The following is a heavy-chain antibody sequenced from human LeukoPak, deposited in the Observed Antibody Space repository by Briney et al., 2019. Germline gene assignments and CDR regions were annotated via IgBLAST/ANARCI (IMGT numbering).Heavy chain of an antibody. J-gene: IGHJ4*02. Sequence: GGSLRLSCAVSGFTFSSHWMSWVRQAPGKELEWVAYIKEDGSEKFYVDSVKGRFTVSRDNAKNSLYLEMSSLRAEDTAVYYCARDWASVTQASLDYWGQGTLVTVSS. CDR2: IKEDGSEK. CDR1: GFTFSSHW. D-gene: IGHD4-17*01. CDR3: ARDWASVTQASLDY. V-gene: IGHV3-7*03.